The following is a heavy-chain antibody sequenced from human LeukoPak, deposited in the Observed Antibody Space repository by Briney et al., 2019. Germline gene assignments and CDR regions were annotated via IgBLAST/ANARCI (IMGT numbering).Heavy chain of an antibody. D-gene: IGHD3-22*01. CDR2: IYHSGST. CDR1: GFTFSSYA. V-gene: IGHV4-38-2*01. J-gene: IGHJ4*02. CDR3: ARIPYYDSSLPSDY. Sequence: PGGSLRLSCAASGFTFSSYAMSWVRQPPGKGLEWIGNIYHSGSTFYNPSLKSRVTISVDASKNQFSLKLSSVTAADTAVYYCARIPYYDSSLPSDYWGQGTLVTVSS.